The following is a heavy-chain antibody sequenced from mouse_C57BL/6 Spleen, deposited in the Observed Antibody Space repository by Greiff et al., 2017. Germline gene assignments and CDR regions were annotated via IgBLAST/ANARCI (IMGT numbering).Heavy chain of an antibody. CDR3: ARDGVPFDY. J-gene: IGHJ2*01. V-gene: IGHV5-16*01. CDR2: INYDGSST. Sequence: EVQLVESEGGLVQPGSSMKLSCTASGFTFSDYYMAWVRQVPEKGLEWVANINYDGSSTYYLDSLKSRFIISRDNAKNILYLQMSSLKSEDTATYYCARDGVPFDYWGQGTTLTVSS. CDR1: GFTFSDYY.